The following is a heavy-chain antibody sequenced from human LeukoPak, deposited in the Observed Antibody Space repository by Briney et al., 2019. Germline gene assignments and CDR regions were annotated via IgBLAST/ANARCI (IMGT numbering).Heavy chain of an antibody. J-gene: IGHJ4*02. CDR1: GFIFSLYW. Sequence: GGSLRLSCKASGFIFSLYWMHWVRQVPGRGLVWVSRIEGGAIDTDYADFVKGRFTISRDNSKNTLYLQMNSLRAEDTAVYYCARSLSYYGDCVGVFDYWGQGTLVTVSS. V-gene: IGHV3-74*01. D-gene: IGHD4-17*01. CDR2: IEGGAIDT. CDR3: ARSLSYYGDCVGVFDY.